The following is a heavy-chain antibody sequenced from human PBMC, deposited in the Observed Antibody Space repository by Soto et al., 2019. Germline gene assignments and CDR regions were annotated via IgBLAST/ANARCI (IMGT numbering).Heavy chain of an antibody. CDR3: AKGAWLDDY. V-gene: IGHV3-23*01. CDR2: INGGSDKT. D-gene: IGHD5-12*01. CDR1: GFTFSTSV. Sequence: EVQLLESGGGLVQPGGSLRLSCAASGFTFSTSVMTWVRQAPGKGLEWVSAINGGSDKTYYANSVRGRITISRDNSKNTVYLQMNSLRAEDTAVYYCAKGAWLDDYGGQGTQVTVSS. J-gene: IGHJ4*02.